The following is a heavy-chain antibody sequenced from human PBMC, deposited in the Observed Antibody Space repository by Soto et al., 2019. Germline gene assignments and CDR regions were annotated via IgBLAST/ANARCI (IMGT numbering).Heavy chain of an antibody. D-gene: IGHD2-2*01. J-gene: IGHJ3*02. CDR3: ARLSVVVPAAIDYDAFDI. CDR2: ISAYNGNT. V-gene: IGHV1-18*01. CDR1: GYTFTSYG. Sequence: GASVKVSCKASGYTFTSYGIIWVRQAPGQGLEWMGWISAYNGNTNYAQKLQGRVTMTTDTSTSTAYMELRSLRSDDTAVYYCARLSVVVPAAIDYDAFDIWGQGTMVTVSS.